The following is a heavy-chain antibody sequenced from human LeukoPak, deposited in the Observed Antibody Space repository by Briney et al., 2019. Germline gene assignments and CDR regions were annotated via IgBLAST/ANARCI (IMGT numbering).Heavy chain of an antibody. V-gene: IGHV4-34*01. D-gene: IGHD4-17*01. CDR1: GGSFSGYY. J-gene: IGHJ5*02. CDR3: ARGLGLSLYGAGVRWFDP. Sequence: PSETLSLTCAVYGGSFSGYYWSWIRQPPGKGLEWIGEIKHSGSTNYNPSLKSRVTISVDTSKNQFSLKLSSVTAADTAVYYCARGLGLSLYGAGVRWFDPWGQGTLVTVSS. CDR2: IKHSGST.